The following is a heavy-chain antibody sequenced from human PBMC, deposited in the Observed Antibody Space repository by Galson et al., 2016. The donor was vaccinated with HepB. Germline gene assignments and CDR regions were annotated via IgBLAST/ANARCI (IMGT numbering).Heavy chain of an antibody. Sequence: SLRLSCAASGFAFSNYAISWVRQAPGKGLEWVSGLSETGGATYYAASVKGRFTVSRDNSRNTLHLQMRSLRAEDTAVYYCAKRRELADDAFDVWGQGTLVTVS. CDR2: LSETGGAT. CDR1: GFAFSNYA. V-gene: IGHV3-23*01. D-gene: IGHD3-10*01. CDR3: AKRRELADDAFDV. J-gene: IGHJ3*01.